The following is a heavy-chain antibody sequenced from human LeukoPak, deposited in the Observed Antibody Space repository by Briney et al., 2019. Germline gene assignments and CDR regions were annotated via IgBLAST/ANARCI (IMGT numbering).Heavy chain of an antibody. D-gene: IGHD2/OR15-2a*01. CDR3: ARDLGVGAYLLFDYITSGLDS. J-gene: IGHJ4*02. CDR2: ISNDGSNE. Sequence: GRSLRLSCAASGFTFSSYGMHWVRQAPGKGLEWVAVISNDGSNEYFVDFVKGRFTISRDNSRNTLYLQMNSLRPEDTAVYYCARDLGVGAYLLFDYITSGLDSWGQGTLVTVSS. CDR1: GFTFSSYG. V-gene: IGHV3-30*03.